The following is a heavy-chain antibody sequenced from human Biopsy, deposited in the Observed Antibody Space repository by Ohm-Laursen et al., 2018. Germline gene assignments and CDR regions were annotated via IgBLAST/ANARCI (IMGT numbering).Heavy chain of an antibody. CDR2: IFYRGST. J-gene: IGHJ5*02. D-gene: IGHD3-22*01. CDR1: GGSISNNNYY. Sequence: SETLSLTCPVSGGSISNNNYYWGWIRQPPGKGVEWIGSIFYRGSTHYKPSLKSRVKISVDTSKNQFSLKLNSVTAADTAVYYCARDYDTSGYYYVSWGQGTLVTVSS. CDR3: ARDYDTSGYYYVS. V-gene: IGHV4-39*01.